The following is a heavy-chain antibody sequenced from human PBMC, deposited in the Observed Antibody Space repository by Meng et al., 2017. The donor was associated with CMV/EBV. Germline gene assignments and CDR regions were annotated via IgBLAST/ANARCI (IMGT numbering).Heavy chain of an antibody. D-gene: IGHD4-17*01. V-gene: IGHV1-69*05. CDR1: GATFSSYA. J-gene: IGHJ6*02. CDR3: ARIVTTDYYGMDV. CDR2: IIPIFGTA. Sequence: SVKVSCKASGATFSSYAISWVRQAPGQGLEWMGGIIPIFGTANYAQKFQGRVTITTDESTSTAYMELSSLRSEDTAVYYCARIVTTDYYGMDVWGQGTTVTVSS.